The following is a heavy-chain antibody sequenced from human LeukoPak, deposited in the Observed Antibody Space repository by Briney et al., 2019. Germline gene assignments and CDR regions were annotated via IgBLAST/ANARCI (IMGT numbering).Heavy chain of an antibody. CDR3: ARFVGGDIDY. CDR1: GDSVSSNSVT. D-gene: IGHD5-12*01. Sequence: SQTLSLTCATSGDSVSSNSVTWNWIRQSPSRGLEWLGRTYYRSKWYNDYAVSVKSRITINPDASKNQFSLQLKSVTPEDTAVYYGARFVGGDIDYGGKEPLVPVS. CDR2: TYYRSKWYN. V-gene: IGHV6-1*01. J-gene: IGHJ4*02.